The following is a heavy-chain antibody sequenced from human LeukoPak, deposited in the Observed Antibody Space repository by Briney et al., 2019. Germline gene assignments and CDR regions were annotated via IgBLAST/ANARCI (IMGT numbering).Heavy chain of an antibody. D-gene: IGHD3-3*01. V-gene: IGHV1-8*01. CDR2: MNTNSGNT. J-gene: IGHJ4*02. CDR1: GYTFTTHD. CDR3: ARGLPKAVFGVVIED. Sequence: ASVKVSCKASGYTFTTHDINWVRQATGQGLEWMGWMNTNSGNTGYSQNFQGRVTMTRDTSINTAYMELSSLMSEDTAVYYCARGLPKAVFGVVIEDWGQGTLVTVSS.